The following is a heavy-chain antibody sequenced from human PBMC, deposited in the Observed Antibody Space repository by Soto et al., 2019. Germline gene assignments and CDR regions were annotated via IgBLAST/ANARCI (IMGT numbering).Heavy chain of an antibody. Sequence: QVQLVQSGAEVKRPGSSVKVSCKASGDMFRNSAFTWVRQAPGQGLAWMGVIIPLFRKTNVAQNFQGRVTFTADESTSSLYMVASSLTSEDTAVYYCARARLSNGDPNIYFFYGLDVWGQGTTITVSS. CDR1: GDMFRNSA. V-gene: IGHV1-69*01. CDR2: IIPLFRKT. D-gene: IGHD3-10*01. J-gene: IGHJ6*02. CDR3: ARARLSNGDPNIYFFYGLDV.